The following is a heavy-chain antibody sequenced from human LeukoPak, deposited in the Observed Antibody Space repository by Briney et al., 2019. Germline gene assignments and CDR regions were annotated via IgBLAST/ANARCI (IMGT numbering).Heavy chain of an antibody. D-gene: IGHD2-8*01. CDR1: GGSFSGYY. CDR3: ARDTRAPNGVCPDY. CDR2: IYYSGRT. Sequence: SETLSLTCAVYGGSFSGYYWSWIRQPPGKGLEWIGSIYYSGRTYYNPSLKSRVTISVDTSKNQFSLKLSSVTAADTAVYYCARDTRAPNGVCPDYWGQGTLVTVSS. J-gene: IGHJ4*02. V-gene: IGHV4-34*01.